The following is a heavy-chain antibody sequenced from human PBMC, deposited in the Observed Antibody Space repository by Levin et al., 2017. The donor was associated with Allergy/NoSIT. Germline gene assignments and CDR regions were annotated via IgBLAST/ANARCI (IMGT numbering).Heavy chain of an antibody. CDR1: GFIFEAYA. D-gene: IGHD5-18*01. CDR3: TKDIFRVYSLGSKFDGYSVDV. Sequence: GGSLRLSCEASGFIFEAYAMHWVRQVPGKGLEWVAGIRWSSHSICYADSVKGRFTISRDNAKNSMYMQMYSLRFAGTALYYCTKDIFRVYSLGSKFDGYSVDVWGHGTPVTV. V-gene: IGHV3-9*01. J-gene: IGHJ6*02. CDR2: IRWSSHSI.